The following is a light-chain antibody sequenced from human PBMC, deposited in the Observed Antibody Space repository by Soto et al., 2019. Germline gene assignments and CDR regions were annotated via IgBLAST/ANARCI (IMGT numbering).Light chain of an antibody. J-gene: IGKJ1*01. CDR3: QQYNNWPRT. CDR1: QSLSSS. CDR2: DTS. Sequence: PGERATLSCRASQSLSSSLAWYQQKPGQAPRVLIYDTSSRATGIPARFSVSGSGTDLTITISSLQSEDCEVYDGQQYNNWPRTFGQGTKVDIK. V-gene: IGKV3D-15*01.